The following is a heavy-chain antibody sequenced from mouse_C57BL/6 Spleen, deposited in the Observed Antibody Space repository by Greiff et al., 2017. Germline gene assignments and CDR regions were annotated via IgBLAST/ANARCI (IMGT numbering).Heavy chain of an antibody. D-gene: IGHD1-1*01. V-gene: IGHV1-76*01. CDR2: IYPGSGNT. CDR1: GYTFTDYY. CDR3: ASSTGCY. Sequence: QVQLQQSGAELVRPGASVKLSCKASGYTFTDYYINWVKQRPGQGLEWIARIYPGSGNTYYNEKFNGKATLTAEKSSSTAYMQLSSLTSEDSAVYFCASSTGCYWGQGTTLTVSS. J-gene: IGHJ2*01.